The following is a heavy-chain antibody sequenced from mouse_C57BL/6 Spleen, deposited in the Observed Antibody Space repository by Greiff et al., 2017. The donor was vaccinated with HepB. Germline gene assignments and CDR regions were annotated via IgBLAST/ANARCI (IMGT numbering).Heavy chain of an antibody. CDR1: GFTFSDYG. CDR2: IRSGSSTI. V-gene: IGHV5-17*01. J-gene: IGHJ4*01. Sequence: EVQREESGGGLVKPGGSLKLSCAASGFTFSDYGMHWVRQAPEKGLEWVAYIRSGSSTIYYADTVKGRFTITRDNAKNTLFMQMTSLRSKDTAMYYCASSSYDYRMDYWGQGTSVTVSS. D-gene: IGHD1-1*01. CDR3: ASSSYDYRMDY.